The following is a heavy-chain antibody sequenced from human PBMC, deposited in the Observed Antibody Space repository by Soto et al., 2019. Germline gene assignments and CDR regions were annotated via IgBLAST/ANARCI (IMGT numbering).Heavy chain of an antibody. CDR1: GYTFTSYA. J-gene: IGHJ4*02. CDR2: INAGNGNT. CDR3: ARILGYCSGGSCDY. D-gene: IGHD2-15*01. V-gene: IGHV1-3*01. Sequence: GASVKVSCKASGYTFTSYAIHWVRQAPGQRLEWMGWINAGNGNTKYSQKFQGRVTITRDTSASTAYMELSSLRSEDTALYYCARILGYCSGGSCDYWGRGTLVTVSS.